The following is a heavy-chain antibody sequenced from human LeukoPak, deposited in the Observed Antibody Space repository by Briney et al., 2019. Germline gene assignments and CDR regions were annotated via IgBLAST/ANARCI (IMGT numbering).Heavy chain of an antibody. J-gene: IGHJ3*02. CDR1: GFTFSSYG. CDR3: ARARSSYGYGDAFDI. Sequence: GGSLRLSCAASGFTFSSYGMSWVRQAPGKGLEWVSAISGSGGSTYYADCGKGRFTISRDNSKNTLYLQMNSLRAEDTAVYYCARARSSYGYGDAFDIWGQGTMVTVSS. V-gene: IGHV3-23*01. CDR2: ISGSGGST. D-gene: IGHD5-18*01.